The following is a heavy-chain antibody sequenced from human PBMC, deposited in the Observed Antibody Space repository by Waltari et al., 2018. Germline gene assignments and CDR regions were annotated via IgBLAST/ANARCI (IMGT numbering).Heavy chain of an antibody. CDR1: GGSFSGYY. D-gene: IGHD1-26*01. CDR3: ARQNEGGSYAYYFDY. CDR2: INHSGST. V-gene: IGHV4-34*01. J-gene: IGHJ4*02. Sequence: QVQLQQWGAGLLKPSETLSLTCAVYGGSFSGYYWSWIRQPPGKGLEWIGEINHSGSTNYNPSLKSRVTISVDTSKNQFSLKLSSVTAADTAVYYCARQNEGGSYAYYFDYWGQGTLVTVSS.